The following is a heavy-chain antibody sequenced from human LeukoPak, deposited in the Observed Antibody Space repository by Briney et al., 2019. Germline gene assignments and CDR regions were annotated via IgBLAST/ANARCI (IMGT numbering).Heavy chain of an antibody. D-gene: IGHD7-27*01. Sequence: SETLSLTCTVSGGSVSDYYWSWIRQSPGKGLEWIGYIYYAETSYNPSLKSRVTISADTSKNQFSLKLYSVTAADTAVYYCATRKLGNDYWGQGTLVTVSS. J-gene: IGHJ4*02. CDR2: IYYAET. V-gene: IGHV4-59*02. CDR1: GGSVSDYY. CDR3: ATRKLGNDY.